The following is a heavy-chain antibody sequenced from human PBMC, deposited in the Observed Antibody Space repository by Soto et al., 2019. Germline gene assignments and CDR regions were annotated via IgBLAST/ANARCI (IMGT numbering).Heavy chain of an antibody. CDR1: GFTFDTYA. D-gene: IGHD2-2*01. CDR2: ISSSGNTV. V-gene: IGHV3-48*02. J-gene: IGHJ4*02. Sequence: GGSLRLSCVASGFTFDTYALNWVRQAPGKGLEWVSYISSSGNTVYYADSVKGRFTISRDNTRNSLYLQMNSLRDEDTALYYCVRYCSTTLCNGVATRTFDYWGQGTLVTVS. CDR3: VRYCSTTLCNGVATRTFDY.